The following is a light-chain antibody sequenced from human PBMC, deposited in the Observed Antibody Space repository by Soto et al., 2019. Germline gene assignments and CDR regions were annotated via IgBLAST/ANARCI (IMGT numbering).Light chain of an antibody. V-gene: IGKV3-20*01. CDR2: DAS. J-gene: IGKJ5*01. CDR3: QQYDNSAIT. Sequence: EIVLTQSPGTLSLSPGERATLSCRASQIVSSSYLAWYQQKPGQAPRLLIYDASSSATGIPDRFNGSGSGTDFTFTISRLEPEDFAVYYCQQYDNSAITFGQGTRLEI. CDR1: QIVSSSY.